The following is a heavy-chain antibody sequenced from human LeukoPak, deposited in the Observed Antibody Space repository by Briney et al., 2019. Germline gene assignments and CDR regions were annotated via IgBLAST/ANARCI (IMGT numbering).Heavy chain of an antibody. J-gene: IGHJ4*02. V-gene: IGHV4-59*01. CDR2: IYYSGST. CDR3: ARAKGSYSYFDY. CDR1: GGSISSYY. Sequence: PSETPPLTCTVSGGSISSYYWSWIRQPPGEGLEWIGYIYYSGSTNYNPSLKSRVTISVDTSKNQFSLKLTSVTAADTAVYYCARAKGSYSYFDYWGQGTLVTVSS. D-gene: IGHD1-26*01.